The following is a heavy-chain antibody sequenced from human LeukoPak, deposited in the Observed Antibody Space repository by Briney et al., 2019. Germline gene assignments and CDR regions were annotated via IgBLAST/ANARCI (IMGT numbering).Heavy chain of an antibody. Sequence: SVKVSCKASGGTFSSYAISWVRQAPGQGLEWMGRIIPILGIANYAQKFQGRVTITADKSTSTAYMELSSLRSEDTAVYYSASFFMVRGVIYGDYWGQGTLVTVSS. V-gene: IGHV1-69*04. CDR2: IIPILGIA. J-gene: IGHJ4*02. CDR1: GGTFSSYA. CDR3: ASFFMVRGVIYGDY. D-gene: IGHD3-10*01.